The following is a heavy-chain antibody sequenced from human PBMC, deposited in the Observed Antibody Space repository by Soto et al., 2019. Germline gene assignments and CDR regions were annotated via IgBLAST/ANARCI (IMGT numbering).Heavy chain of an antibody. CDR2: MSWNIDIK. J-gene: IGHJ4*02. D-gene: IGHD3-10*01. CDR1: GFTLEEHA. CDR3: AKDPASVVRGVIRGGYYFDY. V-gene: IGHV3-9*01. Sequence: LSCVGSGFTLEEHARHWGRQGPGKGLDWVSGMSWNIDIKGYAVSVKGRFTMSRDNVKNSLYLQMNSLRAEDTAVYYCAKDPASVVRGVIRGGYYFDYWGQGTLVTVAS.